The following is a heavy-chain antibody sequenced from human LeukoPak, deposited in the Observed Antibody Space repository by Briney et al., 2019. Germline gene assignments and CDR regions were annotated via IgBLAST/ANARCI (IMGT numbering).Heavy chain of an antibody. D-gene: IGHD3-9*01. V-gene: IGHV3-21*01. J-gene: IGHJ4*02. CDR3: ASWDILTGPFDY. CDR1: GFTFSSYS. Sequence: GGSLRLSCAASGFTFSSYSMNWVHQAPGKWLEWVSSISSSSSYIYYADSVKGRFTISRDNAKNSLYLQMNSLRAEDTAVYYCASWDILTGPFDYWGQGTLVTVSS. CDR2: ISSSSSYI.